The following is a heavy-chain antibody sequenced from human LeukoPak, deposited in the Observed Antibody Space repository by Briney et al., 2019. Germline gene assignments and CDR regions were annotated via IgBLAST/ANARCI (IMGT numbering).Heavy chain of an antibody. Sequence: PSETLSLTCTVPGGSLSSSSYYWGCIRQPPGDGLEWNVSIYYIGSPYSHPSLRSRATISVDTSKKQFSLKLSSVTAPDTTVYYCTSHYDFWSGYYKTRDAFDIWGQGTMVTVSS. J-gene: IGHJ3*02. CDR3: TSHYDFWSGYYKTRDAFDI. D-gene: IGHD3-3*01. CDR1: GGSLSSSSYY. V-gene: IGHV4-39*01. CDR2: IYYIGSP.